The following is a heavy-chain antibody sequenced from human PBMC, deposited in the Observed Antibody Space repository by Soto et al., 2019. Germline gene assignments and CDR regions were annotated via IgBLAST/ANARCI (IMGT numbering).Heavy chain of an antibody. CDR3: AKNQERELPRVIDF. J-gene: IGHJ4*02. Sequence: EVRLLETGGGLGKPGGSLRLSCATSGLTFSNYAMSWVRQAPGGGLGWVSSMSGSSSTTYYADSVKGRFTNSRDRSKNILDLQMSSLRDEDTALYYCAKNQERELPRVIDFWGQGTLVTVSS. CDR2: MSGSSSTT. D-gene: IGHD1-7*01. V-gene: IGHV3-23*01. CDR1: GLTFSNYA.